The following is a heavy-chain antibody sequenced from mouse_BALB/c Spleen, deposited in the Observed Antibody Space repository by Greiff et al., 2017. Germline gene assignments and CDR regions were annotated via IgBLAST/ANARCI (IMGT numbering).Heavy chain of an antibody. V-gene: IGHV1-87*01. CDR3: ARTAYYYGSPYFDY. D-gene: IGHD1-1*01. CDR2: IYPGDGDT. J-gene: IGHJ2*01. CDR1: GYTFTSYW. Sequence: VQLQQSGAELARPGASVKLSCKASGYTFTSYWMQWVKQRPGQGLEWIGAIYPGDGDTRYTQKFKGKATLTADKSSSTAYMQLSSLASEDSAVYYCARTAYYYGSPYFDYWGQGTTLTVSS.